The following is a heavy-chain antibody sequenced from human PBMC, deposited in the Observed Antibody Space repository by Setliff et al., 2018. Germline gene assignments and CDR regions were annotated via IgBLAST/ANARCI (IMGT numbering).Heavy chain of an antibody. J-gene: IGHJ1*01. CDR1: GASVSSHY. CDR3: VREGYSEYFQD. D-gene: IGHD1-1*01. V-gene: IGHV4-59*02. Sequence: TCNVSGASVSSHYWDWIRQPPGKGLEWIGFISYSGITTYNVSLKSRVSISVDTSKNQLSLTLSSVTAADTAVYYCVREGYSEYFQDWGRGTLVTVSS. CDR2: ISYSGIT.